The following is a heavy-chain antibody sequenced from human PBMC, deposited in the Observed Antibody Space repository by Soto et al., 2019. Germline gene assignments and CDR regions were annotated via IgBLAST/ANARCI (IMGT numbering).Heavy chain of an antibody. Sequence: EVQLLESGGGLVQPGGSLRLSCAASGFTFSSYAMSWVRQAPGKGLEWVSAISGSGGSTYYADSVKGRFTISRDNSKNTLYLKMNSLRAEDTAVYYCAKGRGSGWTPFDYWGQGTLVTVSS. CDR1: GFTFSSYA. CDR2: ISGSGGST. D-gene: IGHD6-19*01. V-gene: IGHV3-23*01. J-gene: IGHJ4*02. CDR3: AKGRGSGWTPFDY.